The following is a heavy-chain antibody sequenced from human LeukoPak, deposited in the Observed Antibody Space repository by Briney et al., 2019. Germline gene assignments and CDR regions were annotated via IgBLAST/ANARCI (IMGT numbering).Heavy chain of an antibody. Sequence: GASVKVSCKASGYTFTGYYMHWVRQAPGQGLGWMGRINPNSGGTNYAQKFQGRVTMTRDTSISTAYMELSRLRSDDTAVYYCARDLWDLYSYGHAGAFDIWGQGTMVTVSS. CDR2: INPNSGGT. J-gene: IGHJ3*02. V-gene: IGHV1-2*06. CDR3: ARDLWDLYSYGHAGAFDI. CDR1: GYTFTGYY. D-gene: IGHD5-18*01.